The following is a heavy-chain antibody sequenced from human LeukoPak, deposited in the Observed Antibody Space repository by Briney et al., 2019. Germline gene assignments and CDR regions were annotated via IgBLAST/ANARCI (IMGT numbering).Heavy chain of an antibody. D-gene: IGHD2-2*01. CDR3: AREVLDVVEPGTNTIDY. CDR1: GFIFSNYA. J-gene: IGHJ4*02. CDR2: INKGGSFI. Sequence: GGSLRLSCAVSGFIFSNYAMNWVRQAPGRGLEWVSAINKGGSFIKYADSVKGRFIVSRDNAKNLLFLQMNSLRVEDTALYFCAREVLDVVEPGTNTIDYWGQGTRVTVSS. V-gene: IGHV3-21*01.